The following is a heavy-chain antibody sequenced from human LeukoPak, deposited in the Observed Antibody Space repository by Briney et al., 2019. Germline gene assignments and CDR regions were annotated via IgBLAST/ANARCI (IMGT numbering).Heavy chain of an antibody. V-gene: IGHV4-59*08. Sequence: PSGTLSLTCTVSGGSISSYYWSWIRQPPGKGLEWIGYIYYSGSTNYNPSLKSRVTISVDTSKNQFSLKLSSVTAADTAVYYCARGGTTYYDFWSGYYTQNPHFDYWGQGTLVTVSS. CDR3: ARGGTTYYDFWSGYYTQNPHFDY. CDR2: IYYSGST. CDR1: GGSISSYY. D-gene: IGHD3-3*01. J-gene: IGHJ4*02.